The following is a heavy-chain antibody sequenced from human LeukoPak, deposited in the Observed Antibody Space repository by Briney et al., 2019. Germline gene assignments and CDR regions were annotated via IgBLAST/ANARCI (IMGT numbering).Heavy chain of an antibody. V-gene: IGHV5-51*01. J-gene: IGHJ4*02. CDR1: GYTFNYYW. CDR3: ARQDGDGFYYFDY. D-gene: IGHD5-24*01. Sequence: GESLKISCKGSGYTFNYYWIGWVRQMPGKGLEWMGFIYPGNSDARYSPSFQGQVTISVDKSISTAYLQRSRLKASDTAMYYCARQDGDGFYYFDYWGQGSLVTVSS. CDR2: IYPGNSDA.